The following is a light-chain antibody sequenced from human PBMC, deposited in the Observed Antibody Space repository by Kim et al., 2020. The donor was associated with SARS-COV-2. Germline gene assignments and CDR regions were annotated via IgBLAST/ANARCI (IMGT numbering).Light chain of an antibody. Sequence: RITCQGSRHNSYTAVWYRQQPAQAPALVIFGNNNRPSAIPNRFSGSSSGNAASFTLTGAQAEDEAEYYCNSRDSSGNHLGVFGGGTQLTVL. V-gene: IGLV3-19*01. CDR2: GNN. J-gene: IGLJ2*01. CDR3: NSRDSSGNHLGV. CDR1: RHNSYT.